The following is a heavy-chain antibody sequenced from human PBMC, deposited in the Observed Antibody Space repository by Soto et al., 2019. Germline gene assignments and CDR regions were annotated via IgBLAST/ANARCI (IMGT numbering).Heavy chain of an antibody. CDR2: ITSSGLSI. D-gene: IGHD6-13*01. Sequence: QVQLVESGGDLVKPGGSLRLSCAASGFTFSDYYMTWIRQAPGKGLEWVSYITSSGLSIYYADSVKGRFTTSRDNDKNSLYLQMNRLRVEDSAIYYCARVSRVSSWTGNWFDPWGQGTLVTVSS. CDR3: ARVSRVSSWTGNWFDP. CDR1: GFTFSDYY. V-gene: IGHV3-11*01. J-gene: IGHJ5*02.